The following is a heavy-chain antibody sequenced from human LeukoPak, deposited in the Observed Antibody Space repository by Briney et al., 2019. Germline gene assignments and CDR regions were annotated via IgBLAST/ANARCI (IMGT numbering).Heavy chain of an antibody. J-gene: IGHJ4*02. V-gene: IGHV1-24*01. Sequence: ASVKVSCKVSGYTLTELSMHWVRQAPGKGLEWMGGFDPEDGETIYAQKFQGRVTMTEDTSTDTAYMELSSLRSEDTAVYYCATTPPPGYFDWLFSQGSAFDYWGQGTLVTISS. D-gene: IGHD3-9*01. CDR3: ATTPPPGYFDWLFSQGSAFDY. CDR2: FDPEDGET. CDR1: GYTLTELS.